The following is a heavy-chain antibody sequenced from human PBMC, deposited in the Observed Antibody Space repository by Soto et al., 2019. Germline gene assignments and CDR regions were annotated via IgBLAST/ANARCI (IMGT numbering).Heavy chain of an antibody. J-gene: IGHJ4*02. Sequence: QVQLVQSGAEVRKPGASVKVSCEASGYTFTSYDIYWVRQATGQGLEWMGWMNPSTGNSGYAQKSLGRVTMTSDTSISTAHMGLSSLRSEDTAVYYCARRAETNGWNVFGADKYYFDFWGQGTLVTVSS. CDR2: MNPSTGNS. CDR3: ARRAETNGWNVFGADKYYFDF. CDR1: GYTFTSYD. D-gene: IGHD1-1*01. V-gene: IGHV1-8*01.